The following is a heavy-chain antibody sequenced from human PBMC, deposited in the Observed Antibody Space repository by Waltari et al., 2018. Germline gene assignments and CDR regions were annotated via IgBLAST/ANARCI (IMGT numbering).Heavy chain of an antibody. V-gene: IGHV3-33*06. CDR1: GFTFSSYG. CDR3: AKTLLTGTTDYFDY. J-gene: IGHJ4*02. Sequence: QVQLVESGGGVVQPGRSLRLSCAASGFTFSSYGMHWVRQAPGKGLEWVAVVRYDGSNKYYADSVKGRFTISRDNSKNTLYLQMNSRRAEDTAVYYCAKTLLTGTTDYFDYWGQGTLVTVSS. D-gene: IGHD1-7*01. CDR2: VRYDGSNK.